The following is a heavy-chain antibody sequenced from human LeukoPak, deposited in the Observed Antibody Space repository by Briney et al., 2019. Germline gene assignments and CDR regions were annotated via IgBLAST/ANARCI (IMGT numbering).Heavy chain of an antibody. CDR1: GGSISSYY. J-gene: IGHJ5*02. CDR3: ARGLVLPT. CDR2: MYTSGST. V-gene: IGHV4-4*07. D-gene: IGHD6-6*01. Sequence: SEPLSLTCTVSGGSISSYYWSWIRQPAGKGLEWIGRMYTSGSTNYNPSLKSRVTMSVDTSKNQFSLKMTSVTAADTAVYYCARGLVLPTWGQGTLVTVSS.